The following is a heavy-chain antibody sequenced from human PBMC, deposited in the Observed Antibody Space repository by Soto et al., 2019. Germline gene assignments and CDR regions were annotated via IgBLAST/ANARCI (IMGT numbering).Heavy chain of an antibody. CDR1: VFTFSSHA. D-gene: IGHD6-19*01. J-gene: IGHJ6*02. CDR3: AKEGIAVAETDYYYGMDV. V-gene: IGHV3-23*01. Sequence: PGGSLRLPCAASVFTFSSHAMSWVRQAPGKGLEWVSTISSGGDNTYSAASVKGRFTISRDNSKNTLYLQMNSLRAEDTAVYYCAKEGIAVAETDYYYGMDVWRQGTTVTVSS. CDR2: ISSGGDNT.